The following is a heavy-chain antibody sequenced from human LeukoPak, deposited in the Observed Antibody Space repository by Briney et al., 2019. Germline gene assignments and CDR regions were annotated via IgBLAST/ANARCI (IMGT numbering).Heavy chain of an antibody. J-gene: IGHJ4*02. CDR3: ARGNGYNSAPLGY. V-gene: IGHV4-34*01. CDR1: GGSFSGYY. Sequence: SETLSLTCAVSGGSFSGYYWSWIRQPPGKGLEWIGEINHSGSTNYSPSLKSRVTISVDTSKNQFSLKLSSVTAADTAVYYCARGNGYNSAPLGYWGQGTLVTVSS. D-gene: IGHD5-24*01. CDR2: INHSGST.